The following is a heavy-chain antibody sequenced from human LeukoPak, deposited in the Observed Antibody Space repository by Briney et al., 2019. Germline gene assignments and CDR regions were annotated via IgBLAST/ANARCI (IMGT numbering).Heavy chain of an antibody. CDR1: GFTFSSYS. CDR2: ISSSSSTI. J-gene: IGHJ4*02. V-gene: IGHV3-48*02. CDR3: ACCSSTSCYLPFGY. D-gene: IGHD2-2*01. Sequence: PGGSLRLSCAASGFTFSSYSMNWVRQAPGKGLEWVSHISSSSSTIYYADSVKGRFTISRDNAKNSLYLQMNSLRDEDTAVYYCACCSSTSCYLPFGYWGQGTLVTVSS.